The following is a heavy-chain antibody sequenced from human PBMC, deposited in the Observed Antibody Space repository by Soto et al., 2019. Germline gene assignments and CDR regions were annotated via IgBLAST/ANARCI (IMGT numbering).Heavy chain of an antibody. D-gene: IGHD1-26*01. CDR3: ARGRVVVATTEDYFDY. CDR1: GFTFSDYY. Sequence: GGSLRLSGAASGFTFSDYYLSWIRQAPGKGLGWVSYISSSDSYIYSADSVKGRFTISRDTTKNSLYLQMNCLRAEDTAVCYCARGRVVVATTEDYFDYWGQGTLVTVSS. J-gene: IGHJ4*02. CDR2: ISSSDSYI. V-gene: IGHV3-11*01.